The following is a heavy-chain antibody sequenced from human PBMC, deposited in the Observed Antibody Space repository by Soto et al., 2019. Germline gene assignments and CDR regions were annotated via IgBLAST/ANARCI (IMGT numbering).Heavy chain of an antibody. Sequence: QVTLKESGPVLVKPTETLTLTCTDSGFSLSSARMGVSWIRQPPGNALEWLAHIFSNDEKSYSTSLKSRLTISKDTSKIQVVLTMTNMDPVDTATYYCARYNRYYYYYGMDVWGQGTTVTVSS. CDR1: GFSLSSARMG. CDR2: IFSNDEK. V-gene: IGHV2-26*01. CDR3: ARYNRYYYYYGMDV. J-gene: IGHJ6*02. D-gene: IGHD1-1*01.